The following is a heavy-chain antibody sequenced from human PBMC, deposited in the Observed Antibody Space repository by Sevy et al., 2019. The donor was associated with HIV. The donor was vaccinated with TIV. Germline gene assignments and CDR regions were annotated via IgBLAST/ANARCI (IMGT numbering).Heavy chain of an antibody. CDR2: IWYDGSNK. V-gene: IGHV3-33*01. Sequence: GGSLRLSCAASGFTFSSYGMHWVRQAPGKGLEWVAVIWYDGSNKYYADSVKGRFTISIAKSKNTLYLQMNSLGAEDTAGYYCARDGGEGPWNYGAFDIWGQGTMVTVSS. J-gene: IGHJ3*02. D-gene: IGHD1-7*01. CDR3: ARDGGEGPWNYGAFDI. CDR1: GFTFSSYG.